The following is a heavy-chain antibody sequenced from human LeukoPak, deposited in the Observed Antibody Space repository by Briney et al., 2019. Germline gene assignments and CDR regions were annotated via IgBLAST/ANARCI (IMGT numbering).Heavy chain of an antibody. D-gene: IGHD3-22*01. V-gene: IGHV4-39*01. J-gene: IGHJ5*02. CDR1: GGSISSSSYY. CDR3: ARKGDYYDSRINWFDP. CDR2: IYYSGST. Sequence: PSETLSLTCTVSGGSISSSSYYWGWIRQPPGKGLEWIGSIYYSGSTYYNPSLKSRATISVDTSKNQFSLKLSSVTAADTAVYYCARKGDYYDSRINWFDPWGQGTLVTVSS.